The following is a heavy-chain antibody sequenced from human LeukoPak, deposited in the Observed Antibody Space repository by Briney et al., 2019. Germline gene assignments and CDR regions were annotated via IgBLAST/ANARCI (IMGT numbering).Heavy chain of an antibody. J-gene: IGHJ5*02. CDR1: GFTFDDYA. CDR2: ISWNSGSI. Sequence: GGSLRLSCAASGFTFDDYAMHWVRQAPGKGLEWVSGISWNSGSIGYADSVKGRFTISRDNSKNTLYLQMNSLRAEDTAVYYCAKSPLYDPCWFDPWGQGTLVTVSS. D-gene: IGHD2-8*01. V-gene: IGHV3-9*01. CDR3: AKSPLYDPCWFDP.